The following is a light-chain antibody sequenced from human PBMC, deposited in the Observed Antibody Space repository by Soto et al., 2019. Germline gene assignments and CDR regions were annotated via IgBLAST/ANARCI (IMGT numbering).Light chain of an antibody. J-gene: IGKJ4*01. Sequence: DIQMTQSPSTLSASVGDRVTITCWASQSISSWLAWYQQKPGKAPKLLIYKASSLEGGVPSRFSGSGSGTEFTLTITSLQPDDFATYYCQQYYLYPLTFGGGTKVEIK. V-gene: IGKV1-5*03. CDR1: QSISSW. CDR3: QQYYLYPLT. CDR2: KAS.